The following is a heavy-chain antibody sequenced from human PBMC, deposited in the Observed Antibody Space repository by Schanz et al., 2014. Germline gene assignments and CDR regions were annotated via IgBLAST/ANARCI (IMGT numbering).Heavy chain of an antibody. D-gene: IGHD3-16*02. CDR1: GFTFSNYA. J-gene: IGHJ3*02. Sequence: EVQLLESGGGLVRPGGSLRLSCAASGFTFSNYAMSWVRQAPGKGLEWVSGFIVDSGNTYYAGSVKGRFSISRDNAKKTLSLQMISLRAEDTAIYFCTRSYYDFSWGSYRFRAFDIWGQGTTVIGSS. CDR2: FIVDSGNT. CDR3: TRSYYDFSWGSYRFRAFDI. V-gene: IGHV3-23*01.